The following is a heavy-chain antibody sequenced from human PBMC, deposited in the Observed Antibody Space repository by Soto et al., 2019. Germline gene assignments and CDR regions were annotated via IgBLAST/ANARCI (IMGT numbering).Heavy chain of an antibody. CDR2: VSYSGST. J-gene: IGHJ4*02. V-gene: IGHV4-39*01. CDR3: SILAVPGPIPGLDY. CDR1: GGSISNSSYL. D-gene: IGHD3-3*02. Sequence: PSETLSLTCTVSGGSISNSSYLWGWIRQPPGKGLQWIGSVSYSGSTYYNPSLKSRVTISVDTSKTQSSLRLSSVTAADTAVYYCSILAVPGPIPGLDYWDQGVLGTVSS.